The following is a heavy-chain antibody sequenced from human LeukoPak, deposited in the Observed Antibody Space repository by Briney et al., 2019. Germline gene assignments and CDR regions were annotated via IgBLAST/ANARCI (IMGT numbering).Heavy chain of an antibody. CDR2: IQSDGTT. V-gene: IGHV3-74*01. CDR3: ARDGSYKLDY. CDR1: GLTFSSAW. Sequence: GGSLRLSCAASGLTFSSAWMHWVRQTPEKGLVWVSRIQSDGTTTYADSVRGRFTISRDNAKNTLYLQMNNLRAEDAGIYYCARDGSYKLDYWGQGTLVTVSS. J-gene: IGHJ4*02. D-gene: IGHD1-26*01.